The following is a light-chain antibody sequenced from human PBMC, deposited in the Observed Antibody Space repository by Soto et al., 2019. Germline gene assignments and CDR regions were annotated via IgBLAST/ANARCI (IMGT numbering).Light chain of an antibody. J-gene: IGKJ1*01. V-gene: IGKV3-15*01. CDR3: HQYSQWPRT. Sequence: EVVLTQSPATLSVSPGERATLSCRASHSVSSNLAWYQQKPGQAPRLLLFRASTRATGIPARFSGSGSGTDFTLTISSLQSVDFAVYYCHQYSQWPRTFGQGTKVEIK. CDR1: HSVSSN. CDR2: RAS.